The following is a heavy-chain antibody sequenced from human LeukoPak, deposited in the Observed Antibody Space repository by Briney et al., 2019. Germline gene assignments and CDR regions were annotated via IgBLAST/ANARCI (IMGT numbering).Heavy chain of an antibody. CDR2: IYYSGST. CDR1: GGSISSSSYC. V-gene: IGHV4-61*05. CDR3: ARGGLLWFGEHWFDP. D-gene: IGHD3-10*01. Sequence: SETLSLTCTVSGGSISSSSYCWGWIRQPPGKGLEWIGYIYYSGSTNYNPSLKSRVTISVDTSKNQFSLKLSSVTAADTAVYYCARGGLLWFGEHWFDPWGQGTLVTVSS. J-gene: IGHJ5*02.